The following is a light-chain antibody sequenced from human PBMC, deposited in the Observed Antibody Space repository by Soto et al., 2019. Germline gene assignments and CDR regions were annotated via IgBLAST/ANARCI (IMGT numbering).Light chain of an antibody. CDR3: QQYNNWPPYT. CDR2: GAS. Sequence: IVLTQSPGTLSLSPGERATLSCRASQSVSGSYLAWHQQKPGQAPRLLIYGASSRATGIPDRFTGSGSGTDFTLTISRLEPEDFAVYYCQQYNNWPPYTFGQGTKLEIK. CDR1: QSVSGSY. J-gene: IGKJ2*01. V-gene: IGKV3-20*01.